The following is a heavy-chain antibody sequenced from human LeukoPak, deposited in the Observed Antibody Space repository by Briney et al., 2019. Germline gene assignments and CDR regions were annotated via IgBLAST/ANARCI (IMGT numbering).Heavy chain of an antibody. J-gene: IGHJ3*02. CDR1: GGSFSGYY. CDR2: INHSGST. D-gene: IGHD2-15*01. Sequence: PSETLSLTCAVYGGSFSGYYWSWIRQPPGKGLEWIGEINHSGSTNYNPSLKSRVTISVDTSNNQFSLRLGSVTAADTAVYHCARHCCSGPAKRVFDIWGQGTMVTISS. V-gene: IGHV4-34*01. CDR3: ARHCCSGPAKRVFDI.